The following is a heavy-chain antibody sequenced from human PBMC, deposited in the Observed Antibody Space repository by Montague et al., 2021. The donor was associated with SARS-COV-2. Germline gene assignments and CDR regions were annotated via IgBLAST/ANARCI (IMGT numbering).Heavy chain of an antibody. Sequence: SETLPLTCAVYGGSFSGYYWNWIRQPPGKWLEWIGEINHSGSVNYNPSLKRRVTISVDTSKNQFSLKLNSVTAADTAVYYCARLGEGVVPAPILGIGPFYSYFYMDVWGKGATVTVSS. J-gene: IGHJ6*03. CDR1: GGSFSGYY. D-gene: IGHD2-2*02. CDR2: INHSGSV. V-gene: IGHV4-34*01. CDR3: ARLGEGVVPAPILGIGPFYSYFYMDV.